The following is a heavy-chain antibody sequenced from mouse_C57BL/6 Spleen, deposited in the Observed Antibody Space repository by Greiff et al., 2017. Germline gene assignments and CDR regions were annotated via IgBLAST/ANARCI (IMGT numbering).Heavy chain of an antibody. CDR2: IYPGDGDT. CDR3: ARWGPITTVVATRYFDV. V-gene: IGHV1-80*01. CDR1: GYAFSSYW. D-gene: IGHD1-1*01. J-gene: IGHJ1*03. Sequence: QVHVKQSGAELVKPGASVKISCKASGYAFSSYWMNWVKQRPGKGLEWIGQIYPGDGDTNYNGKFKGKATLTADKSSSTAYMQLSSLTSEDSAVYFCARWGPITTVVATRYFDVWGTGTTVTVSS.